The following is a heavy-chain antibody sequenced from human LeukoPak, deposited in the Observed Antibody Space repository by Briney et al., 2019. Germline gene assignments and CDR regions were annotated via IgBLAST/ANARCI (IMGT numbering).Heavy chain of an antibody. D-gene: IGHD1-26*01. J-gene: IGHJ5*02. CDR2: IYYSGST. V-gene: IGHV4-59*01. CDR1: GGSISSYY. Sequence: SETLSLTCTVSGGSISSYYWSWIRQPPGKGLEWIGYIYYSGSTNYNPSLKSRVTISVDTSKNQFSLKLSSVTAADTAVYYCARDVGLDWFDPWGQGTLVTVSS. CDR3: ARDVGLDWFDP.